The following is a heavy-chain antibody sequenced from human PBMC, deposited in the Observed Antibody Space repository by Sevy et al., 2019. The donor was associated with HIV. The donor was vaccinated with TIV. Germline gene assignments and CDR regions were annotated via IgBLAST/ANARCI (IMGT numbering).Heavy chain of an antibody. V-gene: IGHV3-7*01. CDR3: ARDSRSDDSSGYYYLPYAFDI. CDR1: GFTFSSYW. J-gene: IGHJ3*02. CDR2: IKQDGSEK. Sequence: GGSLRLSCAASGFTFSSYWMSWVRQAPGKGLEWVANIKQDGSEKYYVDSVKGRFTISRDNAKNSLYLQMNSLRAEDTAVYYCARDSRSDDSSGYYYLPYAFDIWGQGTMVTVSS. D-gene: IGHD3-22*01.